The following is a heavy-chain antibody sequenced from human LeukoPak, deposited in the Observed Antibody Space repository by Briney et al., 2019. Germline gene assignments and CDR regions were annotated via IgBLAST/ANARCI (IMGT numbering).Heavy chain of an antibody. CDR1: GYTLTELS. D-gene: IGHD3-22*01. V-gene: IGHV1-24*01. Sequence: ASAKVSCKVSGYTLTELSMQWVRQAPGKGLEWMGGFDPEDGETIYAQKFQGRVTMTEDTSTDTAYMELSSLRSEDTAVYYCATSSGNYDSSGYSYAFDIWGRGTMVTVSS. CDR2: FDPEDGET. J-gene: IGHJ3*02. CDR3: ATSSGNYDSSGYSYAFDI.